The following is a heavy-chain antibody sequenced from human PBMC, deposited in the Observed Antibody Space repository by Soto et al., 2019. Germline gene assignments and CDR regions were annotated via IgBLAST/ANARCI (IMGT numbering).Heavy chain of an antibody. CDR2: IYPGDSDT. CDR3: ARGTTIRVVVPAAIHSNYYGMDV. D-gene: IGHD2-2*02. CDR1: GYSFTSYW. J-gene: IGHJ6*02. V-gene: IGHV5-51*01. Sequence: GESLKISCKGSGYSFTSYWIGWVRQMPGKGLEWMGIIYPGDSDTRYSPSFQGQVTISADKSISTAYLQWSSLKASDTAMYYCARGTTIRVVVPAAIHSNYYGMDVWGQGTTVTVSS.